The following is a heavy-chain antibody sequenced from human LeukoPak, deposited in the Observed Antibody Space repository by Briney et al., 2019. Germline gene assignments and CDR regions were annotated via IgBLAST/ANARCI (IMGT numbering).Heavy chain of an antibody. CDR1: GFTFSSYG. V-gene: IGHV3-30*18. CDR2: ISYDGSNK. J-gene: IGHJ4*02. CDR3: AKDDPNYYFDY. D-gene: IGHD1-7*01. Sequence: GRSLRLSCAASGFTFSSYGMHWVRQAPGKGLEWVAVISYDGSNKYYADFVKGRFTISRDNSKNTLYLQMNSLRAEDTAVYYCAKDDPNYYFDYWGQGTLVTVSS.